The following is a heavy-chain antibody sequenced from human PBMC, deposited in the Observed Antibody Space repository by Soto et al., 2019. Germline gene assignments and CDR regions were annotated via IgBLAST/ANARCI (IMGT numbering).Heavy chain of an antibody. V-gene: IGHV3-33*01. Sequence: QLQLVESGGGVVQPGGSLRLSCAASGLIFSRSGMHWVRQAPGKGLEWVAMIWSDGSKDYYADSVRGRFTISRDDSKSMLYLQMGSLTDDDTAVYYCARDKGVTCLDDWGQGTLVTVSS. CDR1: GLIFSRSG. CDR3: ARDKGVTCLDD. J-gene: IGHJ4*02. CDR2: IWSDGSKD. D-gene: IGHD3-16*02.